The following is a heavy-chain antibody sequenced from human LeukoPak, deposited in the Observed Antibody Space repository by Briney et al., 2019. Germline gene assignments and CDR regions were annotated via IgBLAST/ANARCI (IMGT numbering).Heavy chain of an antibody. J-gene: IGHJ4*02. CDR2: IYYSGST. Sequence: SETLSLTCTVSGVSISSSSYYWGWIRQPPGKGLEWIGSIYYSGSTYYNPSLKSRVTISVDTSKNQFSLKLSSVTAADTAVYYCARVGGGYDFWSGYSRGGLDYYFDYWGQGTLVTVSS. CDR1: GVSISSSSYY. D-gene: IGHD3-3*01. CDR3: ARVGGGYDFWSGYSRGGLDYYFDY. V-gene: IGHV4-39*01.